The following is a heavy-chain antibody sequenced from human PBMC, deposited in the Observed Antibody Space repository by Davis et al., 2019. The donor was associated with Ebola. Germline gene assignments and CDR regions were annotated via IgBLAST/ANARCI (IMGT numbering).Heavy chain of an antibody. CDR1: GYTFTNYY. CDR3: ARESLTTGRGDYYYYGMDV. V-gene: IGHV1-46*01. CDR2: INPSGGST. J-gene: IGHJ6*04. Sequence: AASVKVSCKASGYTFTNYYMHWVRQAPGQGLEWMGIINPSGGSTSYAQKFQGRVTMTRNTSISTASMELSSLRSEDTAVYYCARESLTTGRGDYYYYGMDVWGKGTTVTVSS. D-gene: IGHD4-17*01.